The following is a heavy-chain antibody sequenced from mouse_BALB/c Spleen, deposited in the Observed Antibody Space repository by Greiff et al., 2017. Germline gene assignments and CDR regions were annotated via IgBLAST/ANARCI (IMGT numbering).Heavy chain of an antibody. V-gene: IGHV5-6-5*01. CDR1: GFTFSSYA. CDR2: ISSGGST. Sequence: EVHLVESGGGLVKPGGSLKLSCAAPGFTFSSYAMSWVRQTPEKRLEWVASISSGGSTYYPDSVKGRFTISRDNARNILYLQMSSLRSEDTAMYYCARGRGDYDYWGQGATLTVSS. CDR3: ARGRGDYDY. J-gene: IGHJ2*01.